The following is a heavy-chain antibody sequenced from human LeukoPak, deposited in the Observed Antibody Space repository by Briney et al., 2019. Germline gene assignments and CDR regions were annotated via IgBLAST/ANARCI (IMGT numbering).Heavy chain of an antibody. D-gene: IGHD2/OR15-2a*01. CDR2: IWYDGSNK. V-gene: IGHV3-33*01. CDR1: GFTFSSDG. CDR3: ARGNTDGMFDF. J-gene: IGHJ4*02. Sequence: PGRSLRLSCEASGFTFSSDGMHWVRQAPGKGLEWVAVIWYDGSNKYYADSVKGRFTISRDKSKNTLYLQMNSLRAEDTAVYYCARGNTDGMFDFWGQGTLVSVSS.